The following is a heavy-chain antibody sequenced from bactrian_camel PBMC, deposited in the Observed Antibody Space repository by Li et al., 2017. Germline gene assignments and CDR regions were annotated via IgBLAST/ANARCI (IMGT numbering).Heavy chain of an antibody. J-gene: IGHJ6*01. D-gene: IGHD5*01. V-gene: IGHV3S10*01. Sequence: DVQLVESGGGSVQAGGSLRLSCAASGFIFSGFPFSSADMSWVRQAPGKGLEWVSTIYTGGSTYYADSVKGRFTISRDNAKNTVHLQMNSLKPEDTAVYYCHEFPSPLDKMGWVHGYWGQGTQVTVS. CDR3: HEFPSPLDKMGWVHGY. CDR2: IYTGGST. CDR1: GFIFSGFPFSSAD.